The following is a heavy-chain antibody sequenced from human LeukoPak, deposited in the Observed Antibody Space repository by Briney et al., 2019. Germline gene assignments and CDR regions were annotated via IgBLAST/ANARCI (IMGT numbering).Heavy chain of an antibody. CDR2: ISYDGSNK. CDR1: GFTFSNYG. V-gene: IGHV3-30*18. D-gene: IGHD1-26*01. Sequence: GGSQTLLCAASGFTFSNYGVHWVRQAPGKGLEWVAVISYDGSNKYYTDSVKRQVPIYRHNSKNPLHPQMNSLRAEDAAVYHCAKEWELQRSTSFDYWGQ. J-gene: IGHJ4*02. CDR3: AKEWELQRSTSFDY.